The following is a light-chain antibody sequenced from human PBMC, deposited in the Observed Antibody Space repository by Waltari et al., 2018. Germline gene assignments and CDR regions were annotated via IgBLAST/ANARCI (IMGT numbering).Light chain of an antibody. CDR3: CSYAGSYVV. CDR1: SSDVGGYNF. J-gene: IGLJ2*01. CDR2: DVS. V-gene: IGLV2-11*01. Sequence: QSALTQPRSVSGSPGQSVTISCTGTSSDVGGYNFVPWYQQHPGKVPKIMIYDVSERPSGVPDRFSGSKSGNTASLTISGLQAEDEADYYCCSYAGSYVVFGGGTKLTVL.